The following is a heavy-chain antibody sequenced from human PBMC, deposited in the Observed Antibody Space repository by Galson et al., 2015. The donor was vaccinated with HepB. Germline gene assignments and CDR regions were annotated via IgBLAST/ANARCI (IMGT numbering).Heavy chain of an antibody. V-gene: IGHV3-30-3*01. CDR2: ISYDGNNE. CDR1: GFTFRSYA. Sequence: LRLSCAASGFTFRSYAIHWVRQAPGKGLQWVAVISYDGNNEYYADSVKGRFTISRDNSKNTLYLQMHSLRAEDTAVYYCARDHLRDLSPSLIARFGPAIDYWGQGTLVTVSS. J-gene: IGHJ4*02. CDR3: ARDHLRDLSPSLIARFGPAIDY. D-gene: IGHD3-10*01.